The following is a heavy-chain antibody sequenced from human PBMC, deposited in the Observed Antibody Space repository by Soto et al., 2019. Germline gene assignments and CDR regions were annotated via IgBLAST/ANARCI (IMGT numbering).Heavy chain of an antibody. J-gene: IGHJ4*02. Sequence: EVQLVESGGGLIQPGGSLRLSCTASGLSVRNNYMSWVRQAPGMGLEWVSALSGSGGTTYYADSVRGRFTISRDNSKNTLFLQMSSLRAEDTALYYCAKQRAGYGSGSDTFYFDFWGQGTLVTVSS. D-gene: IGHD3-10*01. V-gene: IGHV3-23*04. CDR2: LSGSGGTT. CDR3: AKQRAGYGSGSDTFYFDF. CDR1: GLSVRNNY.